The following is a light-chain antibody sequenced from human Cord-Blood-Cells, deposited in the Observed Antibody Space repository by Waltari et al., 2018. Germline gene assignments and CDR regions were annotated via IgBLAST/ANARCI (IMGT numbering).Light chain of an antibody. CDR1: QSVGSN. J-gene: IGKJ1*01. CDR3: QQYNNWPRWT. V-gene: IGKV3-15*01. Sequence: SPATPSVSPGERATLSCRASQSVGSNLAWYQQKPGQAPRLLIYGASTRATGIPARFSGSGSGTEFTLTISSLQSEDFAVYYCQQYNNWPRWTFGQGTKVEIK. CDR2: GAS.